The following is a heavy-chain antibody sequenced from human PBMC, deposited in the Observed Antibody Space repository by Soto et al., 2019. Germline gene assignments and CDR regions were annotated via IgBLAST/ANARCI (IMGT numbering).Heavy chain of an antibody. Sequence: GGSLRLSCAASGFTFSSYAMHWVRQAPGKGLEWVAVISYDGSNKYYADSVKGRFTISRDNSKNTLYLQMNSLRAEDTAVFYCAKVPKAVPGPGYYFAYWVQGTLVPVSP. CDR2: ISYDGSNK. D-gene: IGHD6-19*01. J-gene: IGHJ4*02. CDR1: GFTFSSYA. V-gene: IGHV3-30-3*01. CDR3: AKVPKAVPGPGYYFAY.